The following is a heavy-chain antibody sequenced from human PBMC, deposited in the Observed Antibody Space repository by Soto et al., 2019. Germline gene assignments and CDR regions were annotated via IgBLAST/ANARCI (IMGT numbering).Heavy chain of an antibody. CDR3: AKEKQLTYFDY. CDR2: ISYDGSNK. D-gene: IGHD6-13*01. CDR1: GFTFSSYG. J-gene: IGHJ4*02. Sequence: PGGSLRLSCAASGFTFSSYGMHWVRQAPGKGLEWVAAISYDGSNKYYVDSVEGRFTISRDNSKNTLYLQMNSLRAEDTAVYYCAKEKQLTYFDYWGQGTLVTVSS. V-gene: IGHV3-30*18.